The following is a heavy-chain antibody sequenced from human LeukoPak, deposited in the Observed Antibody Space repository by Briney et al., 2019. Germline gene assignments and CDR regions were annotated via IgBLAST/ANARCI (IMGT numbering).Heavy chain of an antibody. D-gene: IGHD3-22*01. V-gene: IGHV3-11*04. Sequence: PGGSLRLSCAASGFTFSNYYMSWIRQAPGKGLEWVSYISGSGSTMYYADSVKGRFTISRDNAKNSLYLQMNSLRAEDTAVYYCAREAISGYSDWGQGTLVTVSS. CDR3: AREAISGYSD. CDR2: ISGSGSTM. CDR1: GFTFSNYY. J-gene: IGHJ4*02.